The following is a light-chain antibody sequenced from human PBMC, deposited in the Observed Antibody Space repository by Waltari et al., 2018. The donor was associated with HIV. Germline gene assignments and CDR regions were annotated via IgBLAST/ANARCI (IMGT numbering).Light chain of an antibody. CDR1: QTIRSN. CDR3: QQYNRWPS. J-gene: IGKJ1*01. Sequence: EIVMTQSPATLSVSPGESVTLSCRASQTIRSNLAWYQQTVGPAPRLLICGASTRATGIPARFSGSGSGTDFILTISSLQPEDLAVYYCQQYNRWPSFGQGTRVEIK. CDR2: GAS. V-gene: IGKV3-15*01.